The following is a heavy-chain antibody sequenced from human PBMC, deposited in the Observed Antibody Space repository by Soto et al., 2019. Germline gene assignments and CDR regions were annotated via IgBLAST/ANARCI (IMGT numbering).Heavy chain of an antibody. CDR1: GGSISSKSYS. D-gene: IGHD3-10*01. CDR3: ARVSGSYYYGMDV. Sequence: SETLSLTCSVSGGSISSKSYSWGWIRQPPGKGLEWIGEIYHSGSTNYNPSLKRRVTISVDKSKNQFSLKLSSVTAADTAVYYCARVSGSYYYGMDVWGQGTTVTVSS. V-gene: IGHV4-39*07. CDR2: IYHSGST. J-gene: IGHJ6*02.